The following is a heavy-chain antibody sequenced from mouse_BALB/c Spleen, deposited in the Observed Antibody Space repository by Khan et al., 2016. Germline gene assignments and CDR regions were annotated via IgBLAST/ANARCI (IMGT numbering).Heavy chain of an antibody. CDR2: INTYTGES. V-gene: IGHV9-3-1*01. CDR3: ATWWWDGVMDY. Sequence: QIQLVQSGPELKKPGETVKISCKASGYTFTTYRMNWVKQTPGKGLQWMGWINTYTGESTYADDFKGRFAFSLETSARTAYLQINNLENEDTAISVCATWWWDGVMDYWGQGTSVTVSS. D-gene: IGHD1-1*02. CDR1: GYTFTTYR. J-gene: IGHJ4*01.